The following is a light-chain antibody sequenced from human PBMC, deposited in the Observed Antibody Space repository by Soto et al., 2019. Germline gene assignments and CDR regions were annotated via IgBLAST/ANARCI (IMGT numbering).Light chain of an antibody. V-gene: IGKV3-20*01. CDR2: GAS. CDR3: QQYGNSPWT. J-gene: IGKJ1*01. CDR1: QSVSSSY. Sequence: IVLTQSPGTLSLSPGERATLSCRASQSVSSSYLAWYQKKPGQAPRLLIYGASSRATGIPDRFSGSGSGTDFTLTISRLEPEDLAVYYCQQYGNSPWTFGQGTKVEIK.